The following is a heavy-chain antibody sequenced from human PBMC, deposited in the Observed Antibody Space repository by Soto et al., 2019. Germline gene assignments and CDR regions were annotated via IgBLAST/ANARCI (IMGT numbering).Heavy chain of an antibody. D-gene: IGHD5-12*01. J-gene: IGHJ4*02. CDR2: IYYSGST. V-gene: IGHV4-30-4*01. CDR1: GGSISSGDYY. Sequence: SETLSLTCTVSGGSISSGDYYWSWIRQPPGKGLEWIGYIYYSGSTYYNPSLKSRVTISVDTSKNQFSLKLSSVTAADTAVYYCARDRGSGYDYGYFDYWGQGTLVTVSS. CDR3: ARDRGSGYDYGYFDY.